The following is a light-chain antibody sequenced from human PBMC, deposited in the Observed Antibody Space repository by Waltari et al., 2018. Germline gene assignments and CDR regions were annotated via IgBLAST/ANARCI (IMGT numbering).Light chain of an antibody. J-gene: IGKJ1*01. Sequence: ETVLTQSPATLSLSPGERATLSCRASQSISSHLAWYQQKPGQPPRPLIYDESKRATGIPARFSCSGSGTDFTLTISSLEPEDFAVYYCQQRSNLWTFGQGTKVEIK. CDR3: QQRSNLWT. CDR1: QSISSH. V-gene: IGKV3-11*01. CDR2: DES.